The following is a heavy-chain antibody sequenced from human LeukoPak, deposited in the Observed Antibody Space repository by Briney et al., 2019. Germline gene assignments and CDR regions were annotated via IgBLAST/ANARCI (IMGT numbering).Heavy chain of an antibody. J-gene: IGHJ5*02. CDR2: INPSGGTT. V-gene: IGHV1-46*01. D-gene: IGHD2-15*01. CDR1: GYTFTSYY. Sequence: EASVKVSCKASGYTFTSYYMNWVRQAPGEGLEWMGIINPSGGTTRYAQKFQGRVTMTRDTSTSTVYMELSSLRSEDTAVYYCARGSCSGGSCYSKINNWFDPWGQGTLVTVSS. CDR3: ARGSCSGGSCYSKINNWFDP.